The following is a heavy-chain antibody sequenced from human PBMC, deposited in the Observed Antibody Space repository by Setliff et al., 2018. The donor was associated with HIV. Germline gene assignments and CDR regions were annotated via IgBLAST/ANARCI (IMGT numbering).Heavy chain of an antibody. CDR1: GYTLAGYF. V-gene: IGHV1-2*02. D-gene: IGHD3-3*01. CDR3: ARGANNPHWYYDTWSGPSSGYFQH. J-gene: IGHJ1*01. Sequence: ASVKVSCKASGYTLAGYFMHWVRQAPGQGLEWMGWINPNSGGTNYAQKFQGRVTMTTDTSISTSYLDLSRLRSDDTAVYYCARGANNPHWYYDTWSGPSSGYFQHWGQGTLVTVSS. CDR2: INPNSGGT.